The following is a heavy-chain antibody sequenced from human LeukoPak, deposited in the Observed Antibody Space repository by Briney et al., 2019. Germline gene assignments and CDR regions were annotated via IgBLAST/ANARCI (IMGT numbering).Heavy chain of an antibody. J-gene: IGHJ4*02. Sequence: GGSLRLSCAASGFTFSSYSMNWVRQAPGKGLEWVSYISSSSIIYYADSVKGRFTISRDNAKNSLYLQMNSLRAEDTAVYYCASLYGDYVGGDYGGQGTLVTVSS. CDR3: ASLYGDYVGGDY. D-gene: IGHD4-17*01. CDR2: ISSSSII. CDR1: GFTFSSYS. V-gene: IGHV3-48*01.